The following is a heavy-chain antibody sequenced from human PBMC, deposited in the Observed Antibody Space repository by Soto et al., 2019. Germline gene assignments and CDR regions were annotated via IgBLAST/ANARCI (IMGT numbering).Heavy chain of an antibody. D-gene: IGHD3-22*01. Sequence: LRLSCAASGFTFSSYAMSWVRQAPGKGLEWVSAISGSGGSTNYADSVKGRFTISRDNSKNTLYLQMNSLRAEDTAVYYCAKEPSYYYDSSGYYRYWGPGTLVTVSS. J-gene: IGHJ4*02. V-gene: IGHV3-23*01. CDR1: GFTFSSYA. CDR3: AKEPSYYYDSSGYYRY. CDR2: ISGSGGST.